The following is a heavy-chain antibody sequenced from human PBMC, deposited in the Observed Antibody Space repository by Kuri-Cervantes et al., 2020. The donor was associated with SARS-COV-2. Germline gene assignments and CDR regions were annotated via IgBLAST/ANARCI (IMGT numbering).Heavy chain of an antibody. J-gene: IGHJ6*02. D-gene: IGHD6-13*01. V-gene: IGHV5-10-1*01. CDR3: ARQTRSGIAAAGTGMDV. CDR2: IDPSDSYT. CDR1: GYSFTSYW. Sequence: KVSCKGSGYSFTSYWISWVRQMPGKGLEWMGRIDPSDSYTNYSPSFQGHVTISADKSISTAYLQWSSLKASDTAMYYCARQTRSGIAAAGTGMDVWGQGTTVTVSS.